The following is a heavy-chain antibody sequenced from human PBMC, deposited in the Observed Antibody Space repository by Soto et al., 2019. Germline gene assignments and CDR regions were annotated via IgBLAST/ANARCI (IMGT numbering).Heavy chain of an antibody. CDR3: ARGRPRNSPVDY. D-gene: IGHD6-13*01. J-gene: IGHJ4*02. Sequence: PGGALRLSCGASGFTFSSYSMSWVRRAPGKGLEWVSSISSSSSYIDYADSVKGRFTISRDNAKNSLYLQMNSLRAEDTAVYYCARGRPRNSPVDYWGQGTLVTVSS. V-gene: IGHV3-21*01. CDR1: GFTFSSYS. CDR2: ISSSSSYI.